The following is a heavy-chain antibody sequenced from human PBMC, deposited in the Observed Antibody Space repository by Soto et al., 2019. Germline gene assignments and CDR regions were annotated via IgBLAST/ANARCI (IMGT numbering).Heavy chain of an antibody. CDR3: ARGSGPNDAFDI. J-gene: IGHJ3*02. V-gene: IGHV4-61*01. CDR2: IYYSGST. Sequence: QVQLQESGPGLVKPSETLSLTCTVSGGSVSSGSYYWSWIRQPPGKGLEWIGYIYYSGSTNYNPSLNSPVTISVDTSKNQFSLKLSSVTAADTAVYYCARGSGPNDAFDIWGQGTMVTVSS. CDR1: GGSVSSGSYY. D-gene: IGHD2-15*01.